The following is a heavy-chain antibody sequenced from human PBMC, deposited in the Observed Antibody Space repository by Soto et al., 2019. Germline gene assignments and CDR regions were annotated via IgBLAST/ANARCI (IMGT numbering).Heavy chain of an antibody. J-gene: IGHJ4*02. D-gene: IGHD3-3*01. V-gene: IGHV3-30*18. CDR2: ISYDGSNK. Sequence: GGSLRLSCAASGFTFSSYGMHWVRQAPGKGLEWVAVISYDGSNKYYADSVKGRFTISSDNSKNTLYLQMNSLRAEDTAVYYCAKLVQGVVTIFGVVTYFDYWGQGTLVTVSS. CDR3: AKLVQGVVTIFGVVTYFDY. CDR1: GFTFSSYG.